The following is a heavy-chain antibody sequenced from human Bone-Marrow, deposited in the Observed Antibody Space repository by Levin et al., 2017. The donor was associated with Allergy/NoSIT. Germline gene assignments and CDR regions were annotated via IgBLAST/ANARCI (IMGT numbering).Heavy chain of an antibody. V-gene: IGHV4-39*01. CDR3: ARAWIQLGYFDP. CDR1: GDSISSSSYY. J-gene: IGHJ5*02. CDR2: IFVGGPT. Sequence: ETLSLTCSVSGDSISSSSYYWAWIRQPPGKGLEWIGSIFVGGPTYSNSSLKTRVTIVGDASNNQFSLNLRSVTAADTAVYYCARAWIQLGYFDPWGQGTVVTVSS. D-gene: IGHD5-18*01.